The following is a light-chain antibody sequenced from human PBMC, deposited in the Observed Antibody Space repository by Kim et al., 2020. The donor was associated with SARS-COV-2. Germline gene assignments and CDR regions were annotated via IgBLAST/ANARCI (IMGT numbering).Light chain of an antibody. J-gene: IGKJ2*01. CDR2: WAS. V-gene: IGKV4-1*01. CDR3: QQYYSTPPT. CDR1: QTVLYSSNNRNY. Sequence: DIVMTQSPDSLTVSLGERATINCKSSQTVLYSSNNRNYLAWYQQKPGQPPKLLIYWASTRESGVPDRFSGSGSGTDFTLTISSLQAADVAVYYCQQYYSTPPTFGQGTKLEI.